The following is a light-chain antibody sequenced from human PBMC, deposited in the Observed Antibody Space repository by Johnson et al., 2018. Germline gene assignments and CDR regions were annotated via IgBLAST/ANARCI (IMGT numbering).Light chain of an antibody. Sequence: QSVLTQPPSVSAAPGQKVTISCSGSSSNIGNNYVSWYQQLPGTAPKLLIYENNKRPSGIPDQFSGSKSGTSATLGITGLQTGDEADYYCGTWDSSLSAGNVVGTGTKVTVL. CDR3: GTWDSSLSAGNV. CDR1: SSNIGNNY. J-gene: IGLJ1*01. CDR2: ENN. V-gene: IGLV1-51*02.